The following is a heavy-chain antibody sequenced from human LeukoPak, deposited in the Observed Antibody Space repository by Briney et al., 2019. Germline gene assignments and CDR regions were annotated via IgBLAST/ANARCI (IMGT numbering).Heavy chain of an antibody. CDR2: IKKDGSEK. CDR1: GSFTFSSYS. D-gene: IGHD5-18*01. Sequence: GGSLRLSCVGSGSFTFSSYSMSWVRQAPGKGLEWVASIKKDGSEKYYVDSVKGRFTISRDNAKNSLYLQMNSLRAEDTAVYYCARAAWGGQLWLLYNWFDPWGQGTLVTVSS. CDR3: ARAAWGGQLWLLYNWFDP. J-gene: IGHJ5*02. V-gene: IGHV3-7*01.